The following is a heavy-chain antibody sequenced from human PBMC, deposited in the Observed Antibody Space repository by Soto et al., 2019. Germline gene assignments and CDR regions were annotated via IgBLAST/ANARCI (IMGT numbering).Heavy chain of an antibody. CDR3: ASSEGGSGYASFIGY. J-gene: IGHJ4*02. CDR1: GGSISSYY. CDR2: IYYSGST. V-gene: IGHV4-59*08. D-gene: IGHD5-12*01. Sequence: QVQLQESGPGLVKPSETLSLTCTVSGGSISSYYWSWIRQPPGKGLEWIGYIYYSGSTNYNPSLKRRVTVSVDTSKNQFSLKLSSVTAADPAVYYCASSEGGSGYASFIGYWGQGTLVTVSS.